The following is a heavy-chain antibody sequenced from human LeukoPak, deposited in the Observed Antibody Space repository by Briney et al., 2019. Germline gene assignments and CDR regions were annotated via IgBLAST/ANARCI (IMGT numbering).Heavy chain of an antibody. CDR3: ARVTGYMIEDYFDY. Sequence: SETLSLTCGVYSGSFSGYYWSWIRQPPGKGLEWIGEINQSGSTNYNPSLKSRVTISVDTSKKQFSLMLRSVTAADTAVYYCARVTGYMIEDYFDYWGQGTLVTVSS. J-gene: IGHJ4*02. V-gene: IGHV4-34*01. CDR2: INQSGST. CDR1: SGSFSGYY. D-gene: IGHD3-22*01.